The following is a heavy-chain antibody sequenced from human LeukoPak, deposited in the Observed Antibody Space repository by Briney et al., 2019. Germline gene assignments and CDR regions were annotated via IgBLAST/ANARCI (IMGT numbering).Heavy chain of an antibody. J-gene: IGHJ5*02. CDR1: GFVFSKHG. Sequence: GGSLRLSCAASGFVFSKHGMHWVRQAPGKGLEWVAFIRHDESVKHYTESVKGRFTISRDNFKKTLSLQMNSLRPDDTALYYCARFSYGDYVAWGQGTLVTVSS. CDR2: IRHDESVK. D-gene: IGHD4-17*01. V-gene: IGHV3-30*02. CDR3: ARFSYGDYVA.